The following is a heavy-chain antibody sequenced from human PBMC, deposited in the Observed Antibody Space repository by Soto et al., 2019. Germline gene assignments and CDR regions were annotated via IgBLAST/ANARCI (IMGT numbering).Heavy chain of an antibody. D-gene: IGHD1-7*01. V-gene: IGHV4-4*07. CDR2: IYANGNT. CDR3: GRESGETWDYEAY. J-gene: IGHJ4*02. Sequence: NPSETLSLTCTVSGGSITSYHWSWIRQPAGKGLEWIGRIYANGNTKYSPSLRSRVTVSVDVSQNQFFLTLQSVTAADSAVYYCGRESGETWDYEAYWGQGTPVTVSS. CDR1: GGSITSYH.